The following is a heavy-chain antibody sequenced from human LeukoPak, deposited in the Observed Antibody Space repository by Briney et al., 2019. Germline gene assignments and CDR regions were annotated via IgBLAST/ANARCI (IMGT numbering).Heavy chain of an antibody. V-gene: IGHV3-23*01. J-gene: IGHJ3*02. D-gene: IGHD2-2*03. CDR2: ISRTGPT. CDR1: GFTFGTYD. Sequence: GGPLRLSCAASGFTFGTYDMQWVRQAPGKGLEWVSGISRTGPTYYSDSVRGRFTISRDNSKDTLYLQMNSLRAEDTAVYYCAKGGYFNFENWGQGTMVPVSS. CDR3: AKGGYFNFEN.